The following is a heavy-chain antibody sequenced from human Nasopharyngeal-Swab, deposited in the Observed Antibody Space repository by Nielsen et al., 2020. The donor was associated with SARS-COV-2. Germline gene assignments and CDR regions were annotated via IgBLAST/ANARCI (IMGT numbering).Heavy chain of an antibody. D-gene: IGHD3-22*01. Sequence: PGKGLEWIGYIYYSGSTNYNPSLKSRVTISVHTSKNQFSLRLSSVTAADTAVYYCARDKWLLTHRGQGTLVTVSS. CDR2: IYYSGST. V-gene: IGHV4-59*13. J-gene: IGHJ4*02. CDR3: ARDKWLLTH.